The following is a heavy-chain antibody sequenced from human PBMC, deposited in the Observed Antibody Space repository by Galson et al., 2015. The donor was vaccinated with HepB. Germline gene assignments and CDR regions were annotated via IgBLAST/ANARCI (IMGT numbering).Heavy chain of an antibody. CDR1: GDSVSSNSAA. CDR2: TYYRSKWYE. J-gene: IGHJ6*02. Sequence: CAISGDSVSSNSAAWNWIRQSPSRGLEWLGRTYYRSKWYEDYAVSVKSRIRINPDTSMNQFSLHLNSVTPEDTAVYFCAREGARTVRGIIINEYGLDVWGQGPPSPFP. V-gene: IGHV6-1*01. D-gene: IGHD3-10*01. CDR3: AREGARTVRGIIINEYGLDV.